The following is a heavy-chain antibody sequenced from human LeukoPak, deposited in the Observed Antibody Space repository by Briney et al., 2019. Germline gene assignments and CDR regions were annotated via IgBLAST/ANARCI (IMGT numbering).Heavy chain of an antibody. CDR3: AREIVGATKAGY. CDR2: IYHSGST. J-gene: IGHJ4*02. Sequence: SETLSLTCTVSGYSISSGYYWGWIRQPPGKGLEWIGSIYHSGSTYYNPSLKSRVTISVDTSKNQFSLKLSSVTAADTAVYYCAREIVGATKAGYWGQGTLATVSS. V-gene: IGHV4-38-2*02. CDR1: GYSISSGYY. D-gene: IGHD1-26*01.